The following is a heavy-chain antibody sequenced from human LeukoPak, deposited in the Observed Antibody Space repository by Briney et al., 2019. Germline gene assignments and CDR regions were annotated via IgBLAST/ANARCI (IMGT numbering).Heavy chain of an antibody. V-gene: IGHV4-39*07. J-gene: IGHJ6*03. D-gene: IGHD6-19*01. Sequence: PSETLSLTCTVSGGSISSSSYYWGWIRQPPGKGLEWIGSIYYSGSTYYNPSLKSRVTISVDTSKNQFSLKLSSVTAADTAVYYCARGYSSGWAYYYYYYMDVWGKGTTVTISS. CDR3: ARGYSSGWAYYYYYYMDV. CDR2: IYYSGST. CDR1: GGSISSSSYY.